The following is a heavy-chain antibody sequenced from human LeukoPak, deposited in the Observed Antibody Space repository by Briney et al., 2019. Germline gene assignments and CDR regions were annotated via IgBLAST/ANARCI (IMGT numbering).Heavy chain of an antibody. D-gene: IGHD2-15*01. CDR3: ARDRRPGVYSDDYFDY. Sequence: ASVKVSCKASGYTFTGYYMHWVRQAPGQGLEWMGWINPNSGGTNYAQKFQGRVTMTRDTSISTAYMELSRLRSDDTAVYYCARDRRPGVYSDDYFDYWGQGTLVTVSS. CDR1: GYTFTGYY. J-gene: IGHJ4*02. CDR2: INPNSGGT. V-gene: IGHV1-2*02.